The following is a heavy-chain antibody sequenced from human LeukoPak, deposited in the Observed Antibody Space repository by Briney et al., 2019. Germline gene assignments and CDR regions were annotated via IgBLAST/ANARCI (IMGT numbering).Heavy chain of an antibody. CDR3: AKVLRGGSYYYYGMDV. D-gene: IGHD1-26*01. CDR2: ISGSGGST. V-gene: IGHV3-23*01. J-gene: IGHJ6*02. Sequence: GGSLRLSCAASGFTFSSYAMSWVRQAPGKGLEWVSAISGSGGSTYYADSVKGRFTISRDNSKNTLYPQMNSLRAEDTAVYYCAKVLRGGSYYYYGMDVWGQGTTVTVS. CDR1: GFTFSSYA.